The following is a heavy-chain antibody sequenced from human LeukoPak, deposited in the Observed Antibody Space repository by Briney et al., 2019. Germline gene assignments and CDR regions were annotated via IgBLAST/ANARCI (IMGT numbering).Heavy chain of an antibody. J-gene: IGHJ4*02. CDR2: FSTRSSTI. CDR3: ARYSKLGMMDY. Sequence: ETGGSLRLSCAASGFTFSNAWMSWVRQAPGKGLEWVSYFSTRSSTISYADSVKGRFAISRDNANNSLYLQMRSLRAEDTAMYYCARYSKLGMMDYWGQGTLVTVSS. V-gene: IGHV3-48*04. D-gene: IGHD7-27*01. CDR1: GFTFSNAW.